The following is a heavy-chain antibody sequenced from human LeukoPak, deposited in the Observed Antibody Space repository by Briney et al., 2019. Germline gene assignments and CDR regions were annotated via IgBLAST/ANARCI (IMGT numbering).Heavy chain of an antibody. CDR3: ARYSSSSGGASHYFDY. D-gene: IGHD6-6*01. Sequence: GGSLRLSCAVSGFSLRSYWMHWVRQAPGKGLVWVSRISGDGSMTNYADSVKGRFTISRDNAKNPVYLQMNSLRAEDTAVYYCARYSSSSGGASHYFDYWGQGTLVTVSS. J-gene: IGHJ4*02. V-gene: IGHV3-74*01. CDR1: GFSLRSYW. CDR2: ISGDGSMT.